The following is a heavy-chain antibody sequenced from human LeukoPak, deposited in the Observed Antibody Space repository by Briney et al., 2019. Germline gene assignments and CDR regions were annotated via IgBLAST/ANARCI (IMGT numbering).Heavy chain of an antibody. J-gene: IGHJ4*02. CDR3: ARVRYQLLYVDY. D-gene: IGHD2-2*01. CDR1: GGSISSGGYY. Sequence: PSQTLSLTCTVSGGSISSGGYYWSWIRQHQGKGLEWIGYIYYSGSTYYNPSLKSRVTISVDTSKNQFSLKLSSVTAADTAVYYCARVRYQLLYVDYWGQGTLVTVSS. CDR2: IYYSGST. V-gene: IGHV4-31*03.